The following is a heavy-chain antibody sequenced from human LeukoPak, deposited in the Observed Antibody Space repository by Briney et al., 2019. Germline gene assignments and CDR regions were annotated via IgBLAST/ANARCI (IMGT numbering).Heavy chain of an antibody. CDR3: ARWRYCSGGSCHTGHYYYYGMDV. CDR2: MNPNRGNT. D-gene: IGHD2-15*01. CDR1: GYTFTSYE. J-gene: IGHJ6*02. Sequence: ASVKVSCKASGYTFTSYEINGVRQATARGLEWMGWMNPNRGNTGYAQKFQDRVTKTRNTSISTACMEVSSLRSEETAVYYCARWRYCSGGSCHTGHYYYYGMDVWGQGTTVTVSS. V-gene: IGHV1-8*01.